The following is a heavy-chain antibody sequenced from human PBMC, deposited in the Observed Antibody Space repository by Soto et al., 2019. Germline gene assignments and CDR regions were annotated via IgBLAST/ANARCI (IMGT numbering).Heavy chain of an antibody. J-gene: IGHJ6*02. D-gene: IGHD2-21*02. CDR3: AREDDGGDRDYYGLDV. CDR1: GGSISTDHYH. V-gene: IGHV4-30-4*01. Sequence: QVQLQESGPGLVRPSQTLSLTCTVSGGSISTDHYHWTWIRQTPGKGLEWIGYIHYSGSIHFNPSPQSRVSMSVDTSKNLFSLKLSSVTAADTAVYFCAREDDGGDRDYYGLDVWGQGTTVTVSS. CDR2: IHYSGSI.